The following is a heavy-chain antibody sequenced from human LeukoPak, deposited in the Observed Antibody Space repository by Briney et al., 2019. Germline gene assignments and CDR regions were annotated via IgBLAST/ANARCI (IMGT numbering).Heavy chain of an antibody. V-gene: IGHV3-23*01. Sequence: PGGSLRLSCAASGFTFSSYAMTWVRQAPGKGLEWVSAISSTALTTCYADSVKGRFTISRDNSKNTLYLQMNTLRAEDTAVYYCAKKSMAVAGRSPWFDPWGQGTLVTVSS. CDR1: GFTFSSYA. D-gene: IGHD6-19*01. CDR3: AKKSMAVAGRSPWFDP. J-gene: IGHJ5*02. CDR2: ISSTALTT.